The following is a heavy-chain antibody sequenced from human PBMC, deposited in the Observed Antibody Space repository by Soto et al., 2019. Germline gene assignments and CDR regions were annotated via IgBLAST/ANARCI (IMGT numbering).Heavy chain of an antibody. CDR3: TLSYCASYYYYYGMDV. Sequence: GESLKISCVGPGFSFSRYTVGWVRQVPGKGLEWMGVIHPGDSDTIYSPSFQGQVTISADRSISTAYLQWSSLKASDTAMYYCTLSYCASYYYYYGMDVWGQGTTVTVSS. J-gene: IGHJ6*02. D-gene: IGHD2-8*02. CDR1: GFSFSRYT. CDR2: IHPGDSDT. V-gene: IGHV5-51*01.